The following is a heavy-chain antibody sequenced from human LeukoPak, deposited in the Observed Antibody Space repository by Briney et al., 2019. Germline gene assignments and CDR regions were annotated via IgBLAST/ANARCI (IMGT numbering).Heavy chain of an antibody. CDR2: INHSGRT. V-gene: IGHV4-34*01. J-gene: IGHJ2*01. CDR3: ARDDPTYWYFDL. CDR1: GGSFSGYY. D-gene: IGHD1-1*01. Sequence: SETLSLTCAVYGGSFSGYYWSWIRQPPGKGLGWIGEINHSGRTNYNPSLKSRVTISEDTSKNQFSLKLSSVTAADTAVYYCARDDPTYWYFDLWGRGTLVTVSS.